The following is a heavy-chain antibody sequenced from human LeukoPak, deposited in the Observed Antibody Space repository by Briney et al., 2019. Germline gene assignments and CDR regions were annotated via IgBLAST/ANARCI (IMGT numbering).Heavy chain of an antibody. CDR3: ARDGTYCSGGSCYPSFDY. V-gene: IGHV3-48*03. J-gene: IGHJ4*02. D-gene: IGHD2-15*01. CDR1: GFTFSSYE. Sequence: PGGSLRLSCAASGFTFSSYEMNWVRQAPGKGLEWVSYLIGSGSTIYYADSVKGRFTISRDNAKNSLYLQMNSLRAEDTAVYYCARDGTYCSGGSCYPSFDYWGQGTLVTVSS. CDR2: LIGSGSTI.